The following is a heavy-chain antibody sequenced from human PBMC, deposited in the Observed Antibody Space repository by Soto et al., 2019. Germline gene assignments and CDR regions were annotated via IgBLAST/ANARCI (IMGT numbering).Heavy chain of an antibody. Sequence: ACVASRVTVNSSFMGWVRQAPGKGLEWVANINQDGGGTYYVDSVEGRFTISRDNAKDSLYLQMNSLRGEDTAVYYCARYFRGSGRYFFDYWGQGPLVTASS. J-gene: IGHJ4*02. D-gene: IGHD6-19*01. CDR2: INQDGGGT. V-gene: IGHV3-7*03. CDR1: RVTVNSSF. CDR3: ARYFRGSGRYFFDY.